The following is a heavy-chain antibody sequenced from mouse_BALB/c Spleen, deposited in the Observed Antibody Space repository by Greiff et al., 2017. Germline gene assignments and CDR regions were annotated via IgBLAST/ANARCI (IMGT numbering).Heavy chain of an antibody. Sequence: EVQGVESGGGLVKPGGSLKLSCAASGFAFSSYDMSWVRQTPEKRLEWVAYISSGGGSTYYPDTVKGRFTFSRDNAKNTLYLQMSSLKSEDTAMYYCASHYYGSSPYAMDYWGQGTSVTVSS. CDR3: ASHYYGSSPYAMDY. V-gene: IGHV5-12-1*01. D-gene: IGHD1-1*01. CDR1: GFAFSSYD. CDR2: ISSGGGST. J-gene: IGHJ4*01.